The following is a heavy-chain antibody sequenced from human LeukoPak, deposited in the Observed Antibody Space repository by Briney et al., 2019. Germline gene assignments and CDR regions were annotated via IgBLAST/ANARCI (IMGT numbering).Heavy chain of an antibody. Sequence: GGSLRLSCAASGFTFSTYAISWVRQAPGKGLEWVSCISSTSNYIFYADSVRGRFTISRDNAKNSLYLQMDSLRAEDTAVYYCARGGIITSYAFDIWGQGTMVTVSS. V-gene: IGHV3-21*01. CDR2: ISSTSNYI. CDR1: GFTFSTYA. D-gene: IGHD1-26*01. J-gene: IGHJ3*02. CDR3: ARGGIITSYAFDI.